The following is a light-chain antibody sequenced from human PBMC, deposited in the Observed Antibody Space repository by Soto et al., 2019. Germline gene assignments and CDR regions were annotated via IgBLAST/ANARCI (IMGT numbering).Light chain of an antibody. CDR2: AAS. V-gene: IGKV1-27*01. CDR3: QRYNTVPVT. J-gene: IGKJ3*01. Sequence: DIQMTQSPSSLSASVGDRVTITSRASQDISIYLAWNQQKPGKVPKLLIYAASTLQSGVPSRFSGRGSGTDFSLTISSLQAEDVASYYCQRYNTVPVTFGPGTKVDIK. CDR1: QDISIY.